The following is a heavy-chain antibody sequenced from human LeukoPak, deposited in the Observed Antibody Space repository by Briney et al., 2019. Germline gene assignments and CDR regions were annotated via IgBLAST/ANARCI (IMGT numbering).Heavy chain of an antibody. Sequence: PGRSLRLSCAASGFTFSSSDMHWVRQAPGKGLAWVAVISYDATNKYYADSVKGRFTLSRDNPKNTLYLQTNSLRDEDTAVYYCAKASSNYFYYFEYWGQGTLVTVSS. CDR3: AKASSNYFYYFEY. CDR2: ISYDATNK. CDR1: GFTFSSSD. J-gene: IGHJ4*02. V-gene: IGHV3-30*18. D-gene: IGHD2/OR15-2a*01.